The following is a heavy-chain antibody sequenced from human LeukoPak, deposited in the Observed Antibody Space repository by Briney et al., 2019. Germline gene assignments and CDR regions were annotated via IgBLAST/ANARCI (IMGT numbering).Heavy chain of an antibody. CDR3: ARHAQRKFFDY. CDR2: IYHSGST. D-gene: IGHD1-1*01. V-gene: IGHV4-59*08. CDR1: GGSISSYY. J-gene: IGHJ4*02. Sequence: AETLSLTCTVSGGSISSYYWNWIRQPPGKALEWIGTIYHSGSTDDNPSLKSRVTMSVDTSKTQFSLKLTSVTAADTAVYYCARHAQRKFFDYWGQGTLVTVSS.